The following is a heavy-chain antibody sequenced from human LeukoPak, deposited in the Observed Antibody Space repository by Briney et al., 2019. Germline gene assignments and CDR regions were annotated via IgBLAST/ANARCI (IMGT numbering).Heavy chain of an antibody. D-gene: IGHD2-8*01. J-gene: IGHJ4*02. CDR2: ISWNSGNI. CDR1: GFTFDDYP. Sequence: GVSLRLSCAASGFTFDDYPMHWVRQAPGKGLEWVSYISWNSGNILYADSVKGRFTISRDNAKNSLYLQMNSLRAEDTAVYYCANDSDGQVLYHFDYWGQGTLVTVSS. CDR3: ANDSDGQVLYHFDY. V-gene: IGHV3-9*01.